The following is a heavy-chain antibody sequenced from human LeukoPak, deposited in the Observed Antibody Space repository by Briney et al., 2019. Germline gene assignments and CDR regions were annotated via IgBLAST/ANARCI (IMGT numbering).Heavy chain of an antibody. Sequence: PSETLSLTCAVYGGSFSGYYWSWIRQPPGKGLEWIGEINHSGSTNYNPSLKSRVTISVDTSKNQFSLKLSSVTAADTAVYYCARHGGDGYNFFDYWGQGTLVTVSP. D-gene: IGHD5-24*01. V-gene: IGHV4-34*01. CDR2: INHSGST. J-gene: IGHJ4*02. CDR3: ARHGGDGYNFFDY. CDR1: GGSFSGYY.